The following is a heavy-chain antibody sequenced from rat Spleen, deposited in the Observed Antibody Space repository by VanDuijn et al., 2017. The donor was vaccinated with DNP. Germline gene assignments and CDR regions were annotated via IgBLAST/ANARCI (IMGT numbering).Heavy chain of an antibody. CDR1: GFTFSDYY. CDR3: ARRDRYNGDYFDY. CDR2: ISNTGDNT. V-gene: IGHV5-25*01. J-gene: IGHJ2*01. D-gene: IGHD1-5*01. Sequence: EVQLVESDGGLVQPGRSLKLSCAASGFTFSDYYMAWVRQAPTKGLEWVASISNTGDNTYYSDSVKGRFSLSRDNAKSTLYLQMDSLRSEDTATYYCARRDRYNGDYFDYWAQGVMVTVSS.